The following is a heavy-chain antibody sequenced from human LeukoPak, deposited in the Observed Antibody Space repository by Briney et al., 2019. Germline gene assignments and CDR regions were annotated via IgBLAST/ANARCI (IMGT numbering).Heavy chain of an antibody. J-gene: IGHJ3*02. V-gene: IGHV3-74*01. Sequence: GGSLRLSCGASGFTFGTYWMHWVRQAPGKGLVWVSGINSDGGTTTYADSVKGRFTISRDNAKNTLYLQMNSLRAEDMALYYCAKSRHLTGWAFDIWGQGTMVTVSS. CDR2: INSDGGTT. CDR1: GFTFGTYW. CDR3: AKSRHLTGWAFDI. D-gene: IGHD3-9*01.